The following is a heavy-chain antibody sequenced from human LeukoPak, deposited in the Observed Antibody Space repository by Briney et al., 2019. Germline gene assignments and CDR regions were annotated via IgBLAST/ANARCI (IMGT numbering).Heavy chain of an antibody. Sequence: SETLSLTCAVYGGSFSGYYWSWIRQPPGKGLEWIGETNHSGSTNYNPSLKSRVTISVDTSKNQFSLKLSSVTAADTAVYYCAARSYDSSGYPGYYFDYWGQGTLVTVSS. CDR1: GGSFSGYY. CDR3: AARSYDSSGYPGYYFDY. V-gene: IGHV4-34*01. J-gene: IGHJ4*02. D-gene: IGHD3-22*01. CDR2: TNHSGST.